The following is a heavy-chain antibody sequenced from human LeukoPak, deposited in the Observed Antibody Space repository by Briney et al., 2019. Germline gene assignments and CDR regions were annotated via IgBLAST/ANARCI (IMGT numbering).Heavy chain of an antibody. J-gene: IGHJ3*02. CDR3: ARLSIAALAAFDI. Sequence: TSETLSLTCTVSGGSISSSSYYWGWIRQPPGKGLEWIGSIYYSGSTYYNPSLKSRVTISVDTSKNQFPLKLSSVTAADTAVYYCARLSIAALAAFDIWGQGTMVTVSS. CDR1: GGSISSSSYY. CDR2: IYYSGST. D-gene: IGHD6-6*01. V-gene: IGHV4-39*01.